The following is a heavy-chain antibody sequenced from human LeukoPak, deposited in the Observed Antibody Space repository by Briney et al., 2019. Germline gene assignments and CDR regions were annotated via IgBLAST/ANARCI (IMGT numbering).Heavy chain of an antibody. CDR3: AREMLAAAGGTTGWFDP. J-gene: IGHJ5*02. V-gene: IGHV1-46*01. CDR2: INPSGGST. D-gene: IGHD6-13*01. Sequence: ASVKVSCKASGYTFTSYYMHWVRRAPGQGLEWMGIINPSGGSTSYAQKFQGRVTMTRDMSTSTVYMELSSLRSEDTAVYYCAREMLAAAGGTTGWFDPWGQGTLVTVSS. CDR1: GYTFTSYY.